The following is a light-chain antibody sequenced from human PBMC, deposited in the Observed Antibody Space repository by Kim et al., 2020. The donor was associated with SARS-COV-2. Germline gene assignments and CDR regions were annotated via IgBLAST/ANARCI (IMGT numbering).Light chain of an antibody. CDR3: QHYSRFPYT. CDR2: LAS. CDR1: QTSSTW. J-gene: IGKJ2*01. V-gene: IGKV1-5*03. Sequence: SASVGDRVTIPCRASQTSSTWLAWYQQKPGKAPNLLIYLASTLESGVPSRFIGSGSGTEFTLTIDSLQPDDFATYYCQHYSRFPYTFGQGTKLEI.